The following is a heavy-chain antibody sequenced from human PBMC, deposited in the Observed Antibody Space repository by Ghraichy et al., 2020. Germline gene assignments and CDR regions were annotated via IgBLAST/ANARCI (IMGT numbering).Heavy chain of an antibody. CDR3: ARESITMVRGVQPNYYYYGMDV. Sequence: GGSLRLSCAASEFTFSSYSMNWVRQAPGKGLEWVSYISSSSSTIYYADSVKGRFTISRDNAKNSLYLQMNSLRDEDTAVYYCARESITMVRGVQPNYYYYGMDVWGQGTTVTVSS. CDR1: EFTFSSYS. J-gene: IGHJ6*02. V-gene: IGHV3-48*02. CDR2: ISSSSSTI. D-gene: IGHD3-10*01.